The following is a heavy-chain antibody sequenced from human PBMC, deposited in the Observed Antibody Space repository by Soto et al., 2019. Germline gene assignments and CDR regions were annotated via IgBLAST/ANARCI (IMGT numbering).Heavy chain of an antibody. D-gene: IGHD3-10*01. CDR3: ARGRRGGGWFDP. V-gene: IGHV4-30-2*01. J-gene: IGHJ5*02. CDR1: GGSISSGGYS. Sequence: KPSETLSLTCAVSGGSISSGGYSWSWIRQPPGKGLEWIGYIYHSGSTYYNPSLKSRVTISVDRSKNQFSLKLSSVTAADTAVYYCARGRRGGGWFDPWGQGTLVTVSS. CDR2: IYHSGST.